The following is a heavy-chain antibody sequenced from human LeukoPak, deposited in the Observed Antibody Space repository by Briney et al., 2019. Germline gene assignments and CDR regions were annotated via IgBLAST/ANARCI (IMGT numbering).Heavy chain of an antibody. D-gene: IGHD6-6*01. CDR1: GYTFTSYD. V-gene: IGHV1-8*01. Sequence: GASVKVSCKASGYTFTSYDINWVRQATGQGLEWMGWMNPNSGNTGYAQKFQGRVTMTRNTSISTAYMELSSLRSEDTAVYYCARFPDSAPRGMSSSSSISDYWGQGNLVTVSS. CDR3: ARFPDSAPRGMSSSSSISDY. J-gene: IGHJ4*02. CDR2: MNPNSGNT.